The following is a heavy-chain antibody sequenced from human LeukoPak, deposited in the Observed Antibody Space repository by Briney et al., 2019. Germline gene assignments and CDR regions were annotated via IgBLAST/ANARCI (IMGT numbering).Heavy chain of an antibody. CDR1: GGSISSYY. D-gene: IGHD6-13*01. Sequence: SETLSLTCTVSGGSISSYYWSWIRQPPGKGLEWTGYIYYSGSTNYNPSLKSRVTISVDTSKNQFSLKLSSVTAADTAVYYCARDSKSSSWYSGINWFDPWGQGTLVTVSS. CDR3: ARDSKSSSWYSGINWFDP. J-gene: IGHJ5*02. V-gene: IGHV4-59*01. CDR2: IYYSGST.